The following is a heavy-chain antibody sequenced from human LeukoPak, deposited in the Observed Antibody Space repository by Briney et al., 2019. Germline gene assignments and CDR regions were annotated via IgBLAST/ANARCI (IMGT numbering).Heavy chain of an antibody. CDR1: GGTFSNYA. V-gene: IGHV1-69*06. Sequence: GASVKVSCKASGGTFSNYAISWVRQAPGQGLEWMGGIIPIFDTPNFAQKFQGRVTITADKSTSTAYMELSRLRSEDTAVYYCARAVQVTTGGLFDYWGQGTLVTVPS. CDR2: IIPIFDTP. J-gene: IGHJ4*02. CDR3: ARAVQVTTGGLFDY. D-gene: IGHD4-17*01.